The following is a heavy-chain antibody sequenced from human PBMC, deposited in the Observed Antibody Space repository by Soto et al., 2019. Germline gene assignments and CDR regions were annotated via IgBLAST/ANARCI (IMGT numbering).Heavy chain of an antibody. D-gene: IGHD6-19*01. Sequence: GGSLRLSCAASGFTFSSYSMNWVRQAPGKGLEWISYISSHSSTLQYADSVKGRFTISRDNAGNSLYLQMNSLRDEDTAVYYCVRDGSGNLYLNWFDPWGQGTLVTV. J-gene: IGHJ5*02. V-gene: IGHV3-48*02. CDR1: GFTFSSYS. CDR2: ISSHSSTL. CDR3: VRDGSGNLYLNWFDP.